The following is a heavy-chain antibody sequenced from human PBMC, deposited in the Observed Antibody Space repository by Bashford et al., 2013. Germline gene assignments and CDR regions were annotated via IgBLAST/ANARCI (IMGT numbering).Heavy chain of an antibody. V-gene: IGHV3-21*01. CDR2: ISSSSSYI. Sequence: VRQAPGKGLEWVSSISSSSSYIYYADSVKGRFTISRDNAKNSLYLQMNSLRAEDTAVYYCATERDFWSGYKYNWFDPWGQGTLVTVSS. D-gene: IGHD3-3*01. J-gene: IGHJ5*02. CDR3: ATERDFWSGYKYNWFDP.